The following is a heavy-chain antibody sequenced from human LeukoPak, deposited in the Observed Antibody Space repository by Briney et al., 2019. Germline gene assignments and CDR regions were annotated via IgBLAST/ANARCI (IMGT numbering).Heavy chain of an antibody. V-gene: IGHV1-18*01. J-gene: IGHJ4*02. CDR1: GYTFTSYG. D-gene: IGHD1-7*01. Sequence: GASVKVSCKASGYTFTSYGISWVRQAPGQGLEWMGWISAYNGNTNYAQKFQERVTITRDMSTSTAYMELSSLRSEDTAVYYCAASMWLAGTTEYWGQGTLVTVSS. CDR3: AASMWLAGTTEY. CDR2: ISAYNGNT.